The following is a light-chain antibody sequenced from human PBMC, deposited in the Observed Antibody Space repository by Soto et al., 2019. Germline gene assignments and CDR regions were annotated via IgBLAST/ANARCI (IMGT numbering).Light chain of an antibody. V-gene: IGLV1-40*01. J-gene: IGLJ1*01. Sequence: QTVLTQPPSVSGAPGQRVTISCTWSTSNIGAGYDVHWYQQFPGKAPKLLIYGNNNRPSGVPDRFSGSKSGTSASLTITGLRADDEADYYCQSYASSLTANFVFGTGTKSPS. CDR1: TSNIGAGYD. CDR3: QSYASSLTANFV. CDR2: GNN.